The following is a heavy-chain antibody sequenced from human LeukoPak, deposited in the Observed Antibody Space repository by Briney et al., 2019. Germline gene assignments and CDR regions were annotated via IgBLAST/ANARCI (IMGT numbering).Heavy chain of an antibody. D-gene: IGHD1-26*01. V-gene: IGHV4-39*01. CDR3: ECGSYYRRSRCAFDI. CDR2: IYYSGST. CDR1: GSSISSSSYY. J-gene: IGHJ3*02. Sequence: SKTLSLTCTVSGSSISSSSYYWGWIRQPPGKGLEWIGSIYYSGSTYYNPSLKSRVTISVDTSKNQFSLKLSSVAAADTAVYYCECGSYYRRSRCAFDIWGQGTMVTVSS.